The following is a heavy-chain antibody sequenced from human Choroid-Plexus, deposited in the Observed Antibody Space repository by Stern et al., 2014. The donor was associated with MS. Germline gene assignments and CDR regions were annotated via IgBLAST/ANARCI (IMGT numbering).Heavy chain of an antibody. V-gene: IGHV3-30*18. D-gene: IGHD2/OR15-2a*01. CDR2: VSYGGSNK. CDR3: AKDRQYLTYFFDH. Sequence: QVQLMQSGGGVVQPGGPLRLSCVASGFTFGSCAMHWVRQAPGKGLEWVAGVSYGGSNKYYADSVKGRFTISRDNSQNSLYMQMSSLRPEDTAVYYCAKDRQYLTYFFDHWGQGSLVTVSS. CDR1: GFTFGSCA. J-gene: IGHJ5*02.